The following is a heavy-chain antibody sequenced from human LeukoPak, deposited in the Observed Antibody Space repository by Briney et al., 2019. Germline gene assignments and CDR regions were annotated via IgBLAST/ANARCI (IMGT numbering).Heavy chain of an antibody. CDR2: ISYDGSND. Sequence: GRSLRLSCAASGFTFSSYTMHWVRQAPGKGLEWVAVISYDGSNDYYADSVKGRFTISRDNSKNTLFLQMNSLRAEDTAVYYCARDLNWNYVDGGDWCQGTLVTVSS. V-gene: IGHV3-30*01. CDR1: GFTFSSYT. CDR3: ARDLNWNYVDGGD. D-gene: IGHD1-7*01. J-gene: IGHJ4*02.